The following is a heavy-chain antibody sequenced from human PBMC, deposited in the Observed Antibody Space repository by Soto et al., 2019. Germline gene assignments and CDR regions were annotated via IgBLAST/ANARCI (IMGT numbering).Heavy chain of an antibody. V-gene: IGHV4-59*06. Sequence: SETLSLTCTVSGGSISSYYWSWIRQHPGKGLEWIGYIYYSGSTYYNPSLKSRVTISVDTSKNQFSLKLSSVTAADTAVYYCARGATDNWFDPWGQGTLVTVSS. J-gene: IGHJ5*02. CDR1: GGSISSYY. CDR3: ARGATDNWFDP. CDR2: IYYSGST. D-gene: IGHD5-12*01.